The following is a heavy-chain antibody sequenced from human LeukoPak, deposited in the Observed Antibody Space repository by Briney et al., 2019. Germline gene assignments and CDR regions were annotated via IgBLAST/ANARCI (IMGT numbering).Heavy chain of an antibody. CDR2: VLSTGNT. Sequence: PSETLSLTCTVSGGSISSYYWSWIRQPAGKGLEWIGRVLSTGNTNLNPSLKSRVTMSVDTSRNQFSLMLKSVTAADTAVYYCARDVPSYYYGSVAWLDPWGQGTLVTVSS. CDR1: GGSISSYY. CDR3: ARDVPSYYYGSVAWLDP. V-gene: IGHV4-4*07. J-gene: IGHJ5*02. D-gene: IGHD3-10*01.